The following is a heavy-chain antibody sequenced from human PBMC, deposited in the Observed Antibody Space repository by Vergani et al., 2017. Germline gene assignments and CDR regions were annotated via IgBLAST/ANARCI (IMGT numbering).Heavy chain of an antibody. CDR1: GYTLRNYY. V-gene: IGHV1-46*03. Sequence: QVQVVQSGAEVKKSGASVKVSCKTSGYTLRNYYMHWVRQAPGQGLEWMGIINPSGGHTNYAQKFQGRVTMTRDTSTSTVYMELSSLRSEDTAIYYCARGDYGILTGYRYWGQGTLVNVSA. J-gene: IGHJ4*02. CDR2: INPSGGHT. D-gene: IGHD3-9*01. CDR3: ARGDYGILTGYRY.